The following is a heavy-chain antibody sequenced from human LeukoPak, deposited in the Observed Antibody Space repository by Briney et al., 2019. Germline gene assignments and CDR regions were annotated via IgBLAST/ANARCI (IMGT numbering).Heavy chain of an antibody. CDR2: MNSNSGNT. CDR3: ARGAFQRTVVVVAATHEPYYYYYYMDV. CDR1: GYTFTSYD. Sequence: GASVKVSCKASGYTFTSYDISWVRQATGQGLEWMGWMNSNSGNTGYAQKFQGRVTMTRNTSISTAYMELTSLRSEDTAVYYCARGAFQRTVVVVAATHEPYYYYYYMDVWGKGTTVSISS. J-gene: IGHJ6*03. D-gene: IGHD2-15*01. V-gene: IGHV1-8*01.